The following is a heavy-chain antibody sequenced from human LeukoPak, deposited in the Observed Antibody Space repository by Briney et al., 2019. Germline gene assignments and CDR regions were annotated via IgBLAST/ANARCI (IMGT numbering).Heavy chain of an antibody. D-gene: IGHD3-10*01. CDR2: INPSGGGT. Sequence: ASVKVSCKASGYTLTNYYIHWVRQAPGQGLEWMGIINPSGGGTSYAQKFQGRVIITTDTSTSSVFIELSSLRSEDTAVYYCARGDFGSGSYKLWGQGTVVSVSS. CDR1: GYTLTNYY. V-gene: IGHV1-46*01. J-gene: IGHJ4*02. CDR3: ARGDFGSGSYKL.